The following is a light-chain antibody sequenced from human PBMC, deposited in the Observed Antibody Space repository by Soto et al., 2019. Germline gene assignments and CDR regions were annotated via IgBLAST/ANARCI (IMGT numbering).Light chain of an antibody. Sequence: EVVMTQSPATLSVSPGEGVTLSCRASKGIGDTLAWYQHKPGQTPRLLTYDTSTRATGDPARFSGSRSWPEFPLTFTILQSEDFAIYYCQPYNSQPFTVGGGNKVESK. V-gene: IGKV3-15*01. CDR3: QPYNSQPFT. CDR1: KGIGDT. J-gene: IGKJ4*01. CDR2: DTS.